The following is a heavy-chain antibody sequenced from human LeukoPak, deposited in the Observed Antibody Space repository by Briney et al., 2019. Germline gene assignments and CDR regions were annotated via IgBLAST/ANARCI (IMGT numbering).Heavy chain of an antibody. J-gene: IGHJ4*02. Sequence: GRSLRLSCAASGFTFRNHGMHWVRQAPGKGLEWVAVIWYDGSNQYYADSVKGRFTISRDNSKNTLLLQMDSLRAEDTAVYYCARDIAARRFDYWGQGTLVTVSS. CDR1: GFTFRNHG. V-gene: IGHV3-33*01. CDR2: IWYDGSNQ. CDR3: ARDIAARRFDY. D-gene: IGHD6-6*01.